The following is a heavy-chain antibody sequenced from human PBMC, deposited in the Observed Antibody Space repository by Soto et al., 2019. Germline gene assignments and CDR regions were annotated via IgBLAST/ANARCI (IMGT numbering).Heavy chain of an antibody. J-gene: IGHJ5*02. CDR3: ARDQDCFDP. CDR2: INPNSGGT. CDR1: GGTFNSYA. Sequence: ASVKVSCKASGGTFNSYAIAWVRQAPGQGLEWMGWINPNSGGTNYAQKFQGRVTMTRDTSISTAYMELSRLTSDDTAVYYCARDQDCFDPWGQGTLVTVSS. V-gene: IGHV1-2*02.